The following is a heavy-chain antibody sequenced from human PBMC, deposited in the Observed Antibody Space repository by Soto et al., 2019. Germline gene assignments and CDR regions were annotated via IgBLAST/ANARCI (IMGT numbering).Heavy chain of an antibody. J-gene: IGHJ1*01. Sequence: GGSLRLSCAASGFTFSSSVMRWVRQAPGKGLEWVSTISGSGGSTYYADSVKGRFTISRDNSKNTVYLQMNSLRAEDTAVYYCAKTRDESSAYYSAFQHWGQGTLVTVSA. CDR2: ISGSGGST. V-gene: IGHV3-23*01. CDR3: AKTRDESSAYYSAFQH. CDR1: GFTFSSSV. D-gene: IGHD3-22*01.